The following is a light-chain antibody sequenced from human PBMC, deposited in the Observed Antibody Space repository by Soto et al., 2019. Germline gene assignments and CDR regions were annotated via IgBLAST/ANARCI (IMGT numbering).Light chain of an antibody. V-gene: IGKV3-20*01. J-gene: IGKJ5*01. Sequence: EIGLTQSPGTLSLSPGERATLSCRASQSVSSSYSAWYQQKPGQAPRLLIYGASGRATGIPDRFSGSGSGTDFTLTISRLEPEDFAVYYCQQYGSSPPVTFGQGTRLEIK. CDR1: QSVSSSY. CDR3: QQYGSSPPVT. CDR2: GAS.